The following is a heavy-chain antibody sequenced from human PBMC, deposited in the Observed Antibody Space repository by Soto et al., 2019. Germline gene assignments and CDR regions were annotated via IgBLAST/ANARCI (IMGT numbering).Heavy chain of an antibody. V-gene: IGHV4-39*02. CDR2: IYYDGST. D-gene: IGHD4-4*01. J-gene: IGHJ4*01. CDR3: ARDGYNNIPLEF. Sequence: PSETLSLTCTVSGGSISRSSYYWVWIRQSPGKGLEWIGSIYYDGSTYYNPSLKSRVTISVDTSKNQFSLKLSSVTAADTAVYYCARDGYNNIPLEFWGHGTLVTVSS. CDR1: GGSISRSSYY.